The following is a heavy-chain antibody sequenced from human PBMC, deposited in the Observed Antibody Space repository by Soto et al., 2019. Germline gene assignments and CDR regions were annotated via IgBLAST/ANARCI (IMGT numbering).Heavy chain of an antibody. CDR3: AKDISSYIWGSYRSGGAYDI. Sequence: GGSLRLSCAASGFSFDDYAMHWVRQAPGKGLEWVSGISWNSGSIGYADSVKGRFTISRDNAKNSLYLQMNSLRAEDTALYYCAKDISSYIWGSYRSGGAYDIWGQGTMVTVSS. CDR2: ISWNSGSI. V-gene: IGHV3-9*01. D-gene: IGHD3-16*02. J-gene: IGHJ3*02. CDR1: GFSFDDYA.